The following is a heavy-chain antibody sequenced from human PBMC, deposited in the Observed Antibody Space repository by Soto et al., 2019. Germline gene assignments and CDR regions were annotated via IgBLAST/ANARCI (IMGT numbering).Heavy chain of an antibody. CDR2: IDPSDSYT. Sequence: LKISCKGSGYSFTSYWISWVRQMPGKGLEWMGRIDPSDSYTNYSPSFQGHVTISADKSISTAYLQWSSLKASDTAMYYCARLGVHDFWSGYGFDPWGQGTLVTISS. J-gene: IGHJ5*02. CDR1: GYSFTSYW. V-gene: IGHV5-10-1*01. D-gene: IGHD3-3*01. CDR3: ARLGVHDFWSGYGFDP.